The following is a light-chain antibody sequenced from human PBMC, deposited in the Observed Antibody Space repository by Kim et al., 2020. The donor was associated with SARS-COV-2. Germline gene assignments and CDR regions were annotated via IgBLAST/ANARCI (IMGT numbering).Light chain of an antibody. V-gene: IGLV3-9*01. CDR1: NFRNKN. CDR2: QDS. J-gene: IGLJ3*02. CDR3: QAWDSGTSV. Sequence: SYELTQPLSVSVALGQTARLTCCGNNFRNKNVYWYRQEPGQAPVLVIYQDSKRPSGIPERFSGSNSGNTATLSISRAQAMDEADYYCQAWDSGTSVFGGG.